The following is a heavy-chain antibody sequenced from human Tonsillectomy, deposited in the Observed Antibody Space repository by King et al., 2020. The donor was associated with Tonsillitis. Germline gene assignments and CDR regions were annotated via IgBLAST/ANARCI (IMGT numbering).Heavy chain of an antibody. J-gene: IGHJ6*03. Sequence: VQLVESGGGVVQPGGSLRLSCAASGFTFDDYAMHWVRQAPGKGLEWVSLISGDGGSTYYADSVTGRFTISRDNSKNSLYLQMNSLRTEDTALYYCAQSRSYYDFWSGSQDYYYMDVWGKGTTVTVSS. D-gene: IGHD3-3*01. V-gene: IGHV3-43*02. CDR2: ISGDGGST. CDR1: GFTFDDYA. CDR3: AQSRSYYDFWSGSQDYYYMDV.